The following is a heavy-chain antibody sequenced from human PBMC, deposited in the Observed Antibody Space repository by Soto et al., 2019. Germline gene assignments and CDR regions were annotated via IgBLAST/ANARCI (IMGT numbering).Heavy chain of an antibody. CDR1: GYIFTDFF. J-gene: IGHJ4*02. V-gene: IGHV1-2*02. Sequence: QVQLVQSGAEVKKPGASVKVSCETSGYIFTDFFVHWIRQAPGQGLEWLGWINPTDGDTEYAEKFLGRVFMTRDTSTNTAFMEMTGLTSNDTAVYYCGRVPAPGRPVTTYYWGQGSLV. CDR2: INPTDGDT. CDR3: GRVPAPGRPVTTYY. D-gene: IGHD4-17*01.